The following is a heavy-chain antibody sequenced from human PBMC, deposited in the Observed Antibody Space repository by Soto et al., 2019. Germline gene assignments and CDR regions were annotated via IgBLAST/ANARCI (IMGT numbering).Heavy chain of an antibody. J-gene: IGHJ4*02. V-gene: IGHV3-53*01. CDR1: GFTVSSNY. CDR3: AKSNLGPPFHDLLTGKQDY. CDR2: IYSGGST. Sequence: PGGSLRLSCAASGFTVSSNYMSWVRQAPGKGLEWVSVIYSGGSTYYADSVKGRFTISRDNSKNTLYLQMNSLRAEDTAVYYCAKSNLGPPFHDLLTGKQDYRGQGTLVTVSS. D-gene: IGHD3-9*01.